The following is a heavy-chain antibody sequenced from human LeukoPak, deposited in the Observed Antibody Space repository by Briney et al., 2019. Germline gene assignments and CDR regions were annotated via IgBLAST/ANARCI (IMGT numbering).Heavy chain of an antibody. D-gene: IGHD3-10*01. CDR1: GGSFSGYY. Sequence: SETLSLTCAVYGGSFSGYYWSWIRQPPGKGLEWIGEINHSGSTNYNLSLKSRVTISVDTSKNQFSLKLSSVTAADTAVYYCARKRGYYGSGSYLAFDIWGQGTMVTVSS. CDR2: INHSGST. J-gene: IGHJ3*02. V-gene: IGHV4-34*01. CDR3: ARKRGYYGSGSYLAFDI.